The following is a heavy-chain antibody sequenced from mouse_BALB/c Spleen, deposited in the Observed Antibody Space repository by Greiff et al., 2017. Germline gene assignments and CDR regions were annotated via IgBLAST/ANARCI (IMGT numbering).Heavy chain of an antibody. CDR3: ARDYYYGSSPAWFAY. Sequence: LVESGAELVRPETSVKVSCKASGYAFTNYLIEWVKQRPGQGLEWIGLINPGSGGTNYNEKFKGKATLTADKSSSTAYMQLSSLTSDDSAVYFCARDYYYGSSPAWFAYWGQGTLVTVSA. D-gene: IGHD1-1*01. CDR2: INPGSGGT. J-gene: IGHJ3*01. V-gene: IGHV1-54*03. CDR1: GYAFTNYL.